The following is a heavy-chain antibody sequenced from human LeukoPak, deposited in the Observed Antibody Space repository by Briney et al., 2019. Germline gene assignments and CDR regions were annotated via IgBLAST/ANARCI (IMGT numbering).Heavy chain of an antibody. Sequence: PGGSLRLSCAASGFTVSSNYMSWVRQAPGKGLEWVSVIYSGGSTYYADSVKGRFTISRDNSKNTLYLQMNSLRAEDTAVYYCARSLGGAMTTEAFDYWGQGTLVTVSS. CDR3: ARSLGGAMTTEAFDY. V-gene: IGHV3-53*01. CDR1: GFTVSSNY. CDR2: IYSGGST. J-gene: IGHJ4*02. D-gene: IGHD4-17*01.